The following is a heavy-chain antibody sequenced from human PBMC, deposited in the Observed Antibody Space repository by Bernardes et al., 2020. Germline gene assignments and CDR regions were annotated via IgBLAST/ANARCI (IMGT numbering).Heavy chain of an antibody. J-gene: IGHJ5*02. CDR2: IIPIFGTA. Sequence: SVKVSCKASGGTFSSYAISWVRQAPGQGLEWMGGIIPIFGTANYAQKFQGRVTITADESTSTAYMGLSSLRSEDTAVYYCALSRRESLEWLSENWFDPWGQGTLVTVSS. CDR1: GGTFSSYA. V-gene: IGHV1-69*13. D-gene: IGHD3-3*01. CDR3: ALSRRESLEWLSENWFDP.